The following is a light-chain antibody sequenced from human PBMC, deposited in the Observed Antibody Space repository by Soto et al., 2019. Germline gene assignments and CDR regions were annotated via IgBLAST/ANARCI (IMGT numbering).Light chain of an antibody. V-gene: IGLV2-14*03. CDR3: GSYTSTSTLGL. CDR2: DVS. CDR1: SSDVGGYNC. J-gene: IGLJ2*01. Sequence: QSVLTQPASVSGSPGQSITISCTGTSSDVGGYNCVSWYQQHPDKAPKLIIYDVSNRPSGVSNRFSGSKSGYTASLTISGLQAEDEADYYCGSYTSTSTLGLFGGGTKLTVL.